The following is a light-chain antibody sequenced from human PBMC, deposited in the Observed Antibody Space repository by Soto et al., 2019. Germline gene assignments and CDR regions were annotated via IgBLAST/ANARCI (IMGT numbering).Light chain of an antibody. J-gene: IGKJ1*01. CDR1: QSVHVSY. Sequence: EVVLTQSPGTLSLSPGETATLSCRASQSVHVSYLAWYQQKPGQAPSLLIHGATTRATGIPARFSGSGSGTEFTLTISSLQSEDFAVYYCQQYNNWPRTFGQGTKV. CDR2: GAT. CDR3: QQYNNWPRT. V-gene: IGKV3-15*01.